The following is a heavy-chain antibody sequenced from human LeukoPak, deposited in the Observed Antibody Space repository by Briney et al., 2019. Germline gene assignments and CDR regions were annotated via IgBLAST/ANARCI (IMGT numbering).Heavy chain of an antibody. D-gene: IGHD5-24*01. V-gene: IGHV3-15*01. CDR1: GFTFSSYA. Sequence: GGSLRLSCAASGFTFSSYAMSWVRQAPGKGLEWVGRIKSEADGGTTDYVAPVKGRFIISRDDSKNTVFLQMNSLKTEDTGVYYCTTDPTSRPLKIFLPVSSGREFFYYYMDVWGKGTTVTVSS. CDR2: IKSEADGGTT. CDR3: TTDPTSRPLKIFLPVSSGREFFYYYMDV. J-gene: IGHJ6*03.